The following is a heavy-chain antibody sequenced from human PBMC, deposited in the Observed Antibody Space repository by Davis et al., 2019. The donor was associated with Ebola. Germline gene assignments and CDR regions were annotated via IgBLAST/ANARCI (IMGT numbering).Heavy chain of an antibody. CDR2: FGTSGDT. V-gene: IGHV3-23*01. Sequence: GESLKISCSASGFIFSTYVMSWVRQAPGKGLEWVSTFGTSGDTYYADSVKGRFTISRDNSKNTLYLQMNGLRVEDTAIYYCAKDNRNIWSEVWGQGTMVTVSS. CDR1: GFIFSTYV. CDR3: AKDNRNIWSEV. D-gene: IGHD2/OR15-2a*01. J-gene: IGHJ3*01.